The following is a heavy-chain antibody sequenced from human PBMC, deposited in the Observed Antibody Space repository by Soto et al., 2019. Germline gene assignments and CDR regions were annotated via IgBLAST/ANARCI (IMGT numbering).Heavy chain of an antibody. J-gene: IGHJ5*02. V-gene: IGHV1-3*01. Sequence: ASVKVSCKASGYTFTSYAMHWVRQAPGQRLEWMGWINAGNGNTKYSQKFQGRVTITRDTSASTAYMELSGLRSEDTAVYYCAGGSGRYRDRWFDPWGQGTLVTVSS. D-gene: IGHD6-19*01. CDR1: GYTFTSYA. CDR2: INAGNGNT. CDR3: AGGSGRYRDRWFDP.